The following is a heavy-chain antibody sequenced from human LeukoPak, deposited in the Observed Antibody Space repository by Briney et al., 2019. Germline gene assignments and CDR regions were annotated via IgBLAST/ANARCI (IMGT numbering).Heavy chain of an antibody. CDR1: GVAVSSYY. Sequence: SETLSLTCSVSGVAVSSYYWTWLRQPAEKGLEWIGRIYSGASTSYNVFLRGRVTMSVDTSTNQFSLKLTSVTAADTAVYYCARERSYGGGGGAARYFSYFDPWGQGTLVTVSS. CDR3: ARERSYGGGGGAARYFSYFDP. CDR2: IYSGAST. D-gene: IGHD2/OR15-2a*01. V-gene: IGHV4-4*07. J-gene: IGHJ4*02.